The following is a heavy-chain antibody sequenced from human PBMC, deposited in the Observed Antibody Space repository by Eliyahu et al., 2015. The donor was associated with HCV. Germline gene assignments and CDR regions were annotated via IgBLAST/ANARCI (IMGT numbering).Heavy chain of an antibody. CDR2: IWYDGNNK. Sequence: QVQLVESGGGVVQPGRSLRLSCAASGFTFXSSGMHWVRQAPGKGLEWVAVIWYDGNNKYYADSVKGRFTISRDNSKNTLYLQMNSLRAEDTAVYYCARARGAGTSFDYWGQGTLVTVSS. CDR3: ARARGAGTSFDY. CDR1: GFTFXSSG. V-gene: IGHV3-33*01. J-gene: IGHJ4*02. D-gene: IGHD6-13*01.